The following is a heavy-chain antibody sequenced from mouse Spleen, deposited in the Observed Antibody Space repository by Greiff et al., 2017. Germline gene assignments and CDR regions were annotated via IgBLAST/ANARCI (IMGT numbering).Heavy chain of an antibody. CDR3: AYGSSYDYAMDY. V-gene: IGHV14-3*02. J-gene: IGHJ4*01. D-gene: IGHD1-1*01. CDR2: IDPANGNT. CDR1: GFNIKDYY. Sequence: VQLQQSGAELVKPGASVKLSCTASGFNIKDYYMHWVKQRPEQGLEWIGRIDPANGNTKYDPKFQGKATITADTSSNTAYLQLSSLTSEDTAVYYCAYGSSYDYAMDYWGQGTSVTVSS.